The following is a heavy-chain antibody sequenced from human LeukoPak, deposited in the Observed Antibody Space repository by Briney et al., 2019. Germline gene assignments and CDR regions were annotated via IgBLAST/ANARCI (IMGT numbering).Heavy chain of an antibody. Sequence: PETLSLTSAVYGGSFSGYYWSWVRQPPGKGLEWMGEINLSGGTNTNPSPTRRVTTSVDTSKNQCSLMLRSVAAPDTAVYYLARGPPTRPRMGGGSTRYTKAHAFDIWGQGTMVTVSS. D-gene: IGHD2-15*01. J-gene: IGHJ3*02. V-gene: IGHV4-34*01. CDR2: INLSGGT. CDR1: GGSFSGYY. CDR3: ARGPPTRPRMGGGSTRYTKAHAFDI.